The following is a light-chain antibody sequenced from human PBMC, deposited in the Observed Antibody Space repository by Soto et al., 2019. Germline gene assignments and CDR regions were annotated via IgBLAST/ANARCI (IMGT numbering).Light chain of an antibody. J-gene: IGKJ5*01. CDR3: QQHGTATST. V-gene: IGKV3-20*01. Sequence: EIVLTQSPDTLSLSPGERATMAXRASLTFVDNKLAWHQEKPGXTPRXXXACXSNMATGSPDRLSGSGSGTDFTLTISRLDPDYFAVYYFQQHGTATSTFGQGTRLDIK. CDR1: LTFVDNK. CDR2: CXS.